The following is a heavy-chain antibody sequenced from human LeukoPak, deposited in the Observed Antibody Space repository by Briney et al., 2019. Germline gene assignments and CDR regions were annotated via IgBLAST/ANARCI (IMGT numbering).Heavy chain of an antibody. CDR2: ISSSGSTI. D-gene: IGHD2-2*01. J-gene: IGHJ4*02. V-gene: IGHV3-48*03. CDR1: GFTFSSYE. CDR3: TTDRDQLLSEDGFDY. Sequence: GGSLRLSCAASGFTFSSYEMNWVRQAPGKGLEWVSYISSSGSTIYYADSVKGRFTISRDNAKNSLYLQMNSLKTEDTAVYYCTTDRDQLLSEDGFDYWGQGTLVTVSS.